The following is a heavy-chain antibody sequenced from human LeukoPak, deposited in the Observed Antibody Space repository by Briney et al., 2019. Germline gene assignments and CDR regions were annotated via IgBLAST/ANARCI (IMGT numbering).Heavy chain of an antibody. CDR2: INPNSGDT. V-gene: IGHV1-2*02. J-gene: IGHJ3*02. CDR3: ARDFRFGELWSLLGAFDI. CDR1: GYTFTGYY. D-gene: IGHD3-10*01. Sequence: ASVKVSCKASGYTFTGYYMRWVRQAPGQGLEWMGWINPNSGDTNYAQRFQGRGTMTRDTSISTAYMELSRLRSDDTAVYYCARDFRFGELWSLLGAFDIWGQGTMVTVSS.